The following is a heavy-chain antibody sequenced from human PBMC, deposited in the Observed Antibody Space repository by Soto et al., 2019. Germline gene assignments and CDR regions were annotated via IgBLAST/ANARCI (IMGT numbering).Heavy chain of an antibody. V-gene: IGHV1-18*01. Sequence: QVQLVQSGAEVKKPGASVKVSCKASGYTFTSYGISWVRQAPGQGLEWMGWISAYNGNTNYAQKLQGRVTMTTHTSTSTPYMELGSLRSDDTAVYYCAREWYYSDSSGYLSDYWGQGTLVTVSS. D-gene: IGHD3-22*01. J-gene: IGHJ4*02. CDR1: GYTFTSYG. CDR2: ISAYNGNT. CDR3: AREWYYSDSSGYLSDY.